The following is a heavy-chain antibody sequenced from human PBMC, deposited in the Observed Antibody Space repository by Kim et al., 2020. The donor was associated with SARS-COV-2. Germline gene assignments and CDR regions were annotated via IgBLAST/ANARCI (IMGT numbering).Heavy chain of an antibody. CDR2: VNPISGDT. CDR1: GYTFTGFY. V-gene: IGHV1-2*02. J-gene: IGHJ3*02. Sequence: ASVKVSCKASGYTFTGFYIHWVRQAPGQGLEWMGWVNPISGDTHYVQEFQGRVTMTRDTSISTAYMELSRLRSDDTAVYYFARDWWGIWGQGTVVTVSS. D-gene: IGHD2-8*02. CDR3: ARDWWGI.